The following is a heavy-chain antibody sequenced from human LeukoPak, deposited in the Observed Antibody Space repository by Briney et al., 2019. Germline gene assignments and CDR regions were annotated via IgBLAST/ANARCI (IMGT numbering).Heavy chain of an antibody. CDR2: MNPNSGNT. CDR1: GGTFTSYA. J-gene: IGHJ6*03. V-gene: IGHV1-8*03. D-gene: IGHD4-17*01. CDR3: ARGGVRTVTTSSGIIDMDV. Sequence: ASVKVSCKASGGTFTSYAISWVRQAPGQGLEWMGWMNPNSGNTGYAQKFQGRVIITRKTSIRTTYMELSSLRSEDTAVYYCARGGVRTVTTSSGIIDMDVWGKGTTVTVSS.